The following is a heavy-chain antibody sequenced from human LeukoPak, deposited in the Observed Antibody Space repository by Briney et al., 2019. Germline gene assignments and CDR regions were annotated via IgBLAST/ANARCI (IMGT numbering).Heavy chain of an antibody. D-gene: IGHD2-21*02. J-gene: IGHJ3*02. CDR3: ARSLAYCGGDCYPLDAFDI. Sequence: PSQTLSLTCAVSGGSISSGGYSWSWIRQPPGKGLEWIGYIYYSGSTNYNPSLKSRVTISVDTSKNQFSLKLSSVTAADTAVYYCARSLAYCGGDCYPLDAFDIWGQGTMVTVSS. CDR2: IYYSGST. V-gene: IGHV4-61*08. CDR1: GGSISSGGYS.